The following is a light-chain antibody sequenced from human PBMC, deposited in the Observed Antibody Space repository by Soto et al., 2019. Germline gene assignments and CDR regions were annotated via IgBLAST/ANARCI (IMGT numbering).Light chain of an antibody. V-gene: IGKV3-15*01. J-gene: IGKJ1*01. Sequence: EIVLTQYPGTLSLSPGERATLSCRASQSVSSSYLAWYQRKPGQPPSLLVYGAATRATGVPARFSGSGSGTQFTLTITSLQSEDFAVYYCQQYNNWPPWTFGQGTKVDIK. CDR1: QSVSSSY. CDR2: GAA. CDR3: QQYNNWPPWT.